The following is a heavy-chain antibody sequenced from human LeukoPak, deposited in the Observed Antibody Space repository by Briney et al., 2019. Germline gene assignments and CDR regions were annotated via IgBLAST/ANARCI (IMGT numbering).Heavy chain of an antibody. V-gene: IGHV4-4*02. CDR2: VHLDGRT. Sequence: PSETLSLTCAVSGGSVSSTNWWTWFRQPPGKGLEWIGEVHLDGRTNYNPSLTGRLTMSVDLYENHISLKLTSVAAADTAVYYCAREGGFYRPLDYSGQGTLVTVSS. D-gene: IGHD3-3*01. J-gene: IGHJ4*02. CDR3: AREGGFYRPLDY. CDR1: GGSVSSTNW.